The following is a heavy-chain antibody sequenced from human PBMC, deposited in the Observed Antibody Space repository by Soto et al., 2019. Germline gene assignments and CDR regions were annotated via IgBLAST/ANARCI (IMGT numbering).Heavy chain of an antibody. V-gene: IGHV4-30-2*01. CDR2: IYHSGST. D-gene: IGHD3-3*01. CDR1: GGSISSGGYS. J-gene: IGHJ6*02. Sequence: PSETLSLTCAVSGGSISSGGYSWSWIRQPPGKGLEWIGYIYHSGSTYYNPSLKSRVTISVDRSKNQFSLKLSSVTAADTAVYYCASRAGYDFWSASYGMDVWGQGTTVTVSS. CDR3: ASRAGYDFWSASYGMDV.